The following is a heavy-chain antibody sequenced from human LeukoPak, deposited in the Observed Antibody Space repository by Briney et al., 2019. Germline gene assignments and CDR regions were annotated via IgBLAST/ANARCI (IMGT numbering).Heavy chain of an antibody. CDR3: DITIVATLDGYFDY. CDR2: ISYDGSNK. V-gene: IGHV3-30*04. J-gene: IGHJ4*02. Sequence: GGSLRLSCAASGFTFSSYAMHWVRQAPGKGLEWVAVISYDGSNKYYADSVKGRFTISRDNSKNTLYLQMNSLRAEDTAVYYCDITIVATLDGYFDYWGQGTLVTVSS. CDR1: GFTFSSYA. D-gene: IGHD5-12*01.